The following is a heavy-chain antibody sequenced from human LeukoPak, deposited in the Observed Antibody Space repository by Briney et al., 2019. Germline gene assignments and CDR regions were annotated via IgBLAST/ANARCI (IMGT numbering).Heavy chain of an antibody. CDR2: IYSSGST. D-gene: IGHD3-10*01. V-gene: IGHV4-4*07. J-gene: IGHJ4*02. CDR3: AGQRRFGELLFDF. CDR1: GGSISSYY. Sequence: AETLSLTCTVSGGSISSYYWSWIRQPAGKGLEWIARIYSSGSTNYNPSLKSRVTISVDTSKNQFSLKLSSVTAADTAVYYCAGQRRFGELLFDFWGQGTLVTVSS.